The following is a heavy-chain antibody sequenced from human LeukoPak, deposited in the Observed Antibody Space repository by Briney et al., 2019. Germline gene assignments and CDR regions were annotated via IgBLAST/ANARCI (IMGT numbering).Heavy chain of an antibody. CDR2: ISSSSSYI. CDR3: ARETWSGYYKGFDY. D-gene: IGHD3-3*01. Sequence: PGGSLRLSCAASGFTFSSYSMNWVRQAPGKGLEWVSSISSSSSYIYYADSVKGRFTISRDNAKNSLYLQMNSLRAEDTAVYYCARETWSGYYKGFDYWGQGTRVTVSS. V-gene: IGHV3-21*01. CDR1: GFTFSSYS. J-gene: IGHJ4*02.